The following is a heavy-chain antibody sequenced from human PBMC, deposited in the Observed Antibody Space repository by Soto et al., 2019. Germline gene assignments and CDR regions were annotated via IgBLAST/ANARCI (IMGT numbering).Heavy chain of an antibody. CDR1: GGSFRNYY. D-gene: IGHD3-10*01. J-gene: IGHJ5*02. V-gene: IGHV4-34*01. CDR3: TRAERFPRYWFDP. CDR2: VNHSGEA. Sequence: PLETLSLTCGVYGGSFRNYYWIWVRQPPGKGLEWIGEVNHSGEATYNPSLQSRITISLDTSNNQFSLKMTSVTAADTAMYFCTRAERFPRYWFDPWGQGTQVTVSS.